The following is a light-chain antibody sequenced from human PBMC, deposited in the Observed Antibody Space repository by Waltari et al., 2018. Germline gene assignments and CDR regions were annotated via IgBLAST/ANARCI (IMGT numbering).Light chain of an antibody. CDR1: SSSLGSNY. CDR3: AAWDDSLSGMV. CDR2: TNN. Sequence: QSVLTPPPSAAGTPGQRVTISCSGSSSSLGSNYVYWYQQLPGTAPKLLIYTNNQRPSGVPDRFSDSKSGTSASLVISGLRSEDEADYYCAAWDDSLSGMVFGGGTKLTVL. V-gene: IGLV1-47*02. J-gene: IGLJ2*01.